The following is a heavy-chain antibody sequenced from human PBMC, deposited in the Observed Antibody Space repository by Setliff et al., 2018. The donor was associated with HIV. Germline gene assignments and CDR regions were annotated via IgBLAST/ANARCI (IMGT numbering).Heavy chain of an antibody. CDR2: IVVGSGNR. CDR1: GFTFSSSA. Sequence: GASVKVSCKASGFTFSSSAVQWVRQARGQRLEWIGWIVVGSGNRNYAQKFQGRVTITRDTSASTAYMELSSLRSEDTAVYYCARDGLTVPYCGGDCYDWYFDLWGRGTLVTVSS. CDR3: ARDGLTVPYCGGDCYDWYFDL. J-gene: IGHJ2*01. D-gene: IGHD2-21*02. V-gene: IGHV1-58*01.